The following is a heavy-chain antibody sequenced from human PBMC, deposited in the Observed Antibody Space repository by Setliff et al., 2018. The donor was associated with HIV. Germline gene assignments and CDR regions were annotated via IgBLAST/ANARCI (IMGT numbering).Heavy chain of an antibody. CDR1: GGTFSSFA. CDR3: ARDREYMDV. CDR2: IMPIFGSA. V-gene: IGHV1-69*13. J-gene: IGHJ6*03. Sequence: SVKVSCKASGGTFSSFAISWVRQAPGQGLEWMGGIMPIFGSANYAQKFQGRVTITADASTSTAYMELRSLRSDDTAVYYCARDREYMDVWGKGTTVTVSS.